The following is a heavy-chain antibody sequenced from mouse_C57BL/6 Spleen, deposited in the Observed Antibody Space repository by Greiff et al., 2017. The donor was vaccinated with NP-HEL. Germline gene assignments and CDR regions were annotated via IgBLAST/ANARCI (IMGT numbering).Heavy chain of an antibody. Sequence: EVKVEESGGGLVQPGGSMKLSCVASGFTFSNYWMNWVRQSPEKGLEWVAQIRLKSDNYATHYAESVKGRFTISRDDSKSSVYLQMNNLRAEDTGIYYCTGIGPTVYAMDYWGQGTSVTVSS. CDR3: TGIGPTVYAMDY. D-gene: IGHD1-1*01. V-gene: IGHV6-3*01. J-gene: IGHJ4*01. CDR2: IRLKSDNYAT. CDR1: GFTFSNYW.